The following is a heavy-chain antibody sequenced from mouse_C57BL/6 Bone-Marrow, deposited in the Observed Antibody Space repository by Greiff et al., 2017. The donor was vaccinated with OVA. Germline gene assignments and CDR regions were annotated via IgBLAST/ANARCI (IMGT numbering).Heavy chain of an antibody. D-gene: IGHD2-3*01. CDR3: ARECGYSWYFDV. CDR2: IYPRSGNT. J-gene: IGHJ1*01. V-gene: IGHV1-81*01. CDR1: GYTFTSYG. Sequence: VQLQQSGAELARPGASVKLSCKASGYTFTSYGISWVKQRTGQGLEWIGEIYPRSGNTYYNEKLKGKGTLTADKSSSTAFMKLSSLTSEDSAVYFCARECGYSWYFDVWGPGTTVTVSS.